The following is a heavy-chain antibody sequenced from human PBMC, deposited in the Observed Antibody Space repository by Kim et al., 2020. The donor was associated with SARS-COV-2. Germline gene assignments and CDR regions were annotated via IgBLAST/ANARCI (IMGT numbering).Heavy chain of an antibody. CDR3: AKDIGGGKRQLGPGYYGMDV. CDR1: GFTFDDYA. Sequence: GRSLRLSCAASGFTFDDYAMHWVRQAPGKGLEWVSGISWNSGSIGYADSVKGRFTISRDNAKNSLYLQMNSLRAEDTALYYCAKDIGGGKRQLGPGYYGMDVWGQGTTVTVSS. J-gene: IGHJ6*02. D-gene: IGHD6-6*01. CDR2: ISWNSGSI. V-gene: IGHV3-9*01.